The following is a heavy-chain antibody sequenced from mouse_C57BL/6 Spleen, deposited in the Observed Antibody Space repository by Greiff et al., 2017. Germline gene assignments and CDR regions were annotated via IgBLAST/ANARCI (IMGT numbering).Heavy chain of an antibody. CDR3: ARGVYGYDYFDY. CDR1: GYSFTGYF. Sequence: VQLKQPGPELVKPGDSVKISCKASGYSFTGYFMNWVMQSHGKSLEWIGRINPYNGDTFYNQKFKGKATLTVDKSSSTAHMELRSLPSEDSAVYYCARGVYGYDYFDYWGQGTTLTVSS. CDR2: INPYNGDT. J-gene: IGHJ2*01. V-gene: IGHV1-20*01. D-gene: IGHD2-2*01.